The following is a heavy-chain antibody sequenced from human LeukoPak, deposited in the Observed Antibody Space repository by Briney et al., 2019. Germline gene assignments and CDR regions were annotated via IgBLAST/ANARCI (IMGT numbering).Heavy chain of an antibody. V-gene: IGHV6-1*01. CDR3: ARNRPLDV. Sequence: SQPLSLTCTISGDSVSSNSAPWNWIRQSPSRGLEWLGRTYYRSKWYNDYAVSVKSRITINPDTSNNQFSLQLNSVTPEDTAVYYCARNRPLDVWGQGTTVTVSS. D-gene: IGHD6-6*01. CDR2: TYYRSKWYN. J-gene: IGHJ6*02. CDR1: GDSVSSNSAP.